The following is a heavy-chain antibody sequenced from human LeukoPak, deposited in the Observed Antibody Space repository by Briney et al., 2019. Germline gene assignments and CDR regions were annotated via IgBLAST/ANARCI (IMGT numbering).Heavy chain of an antibody. Sequence: PGGSLRLSCAGSGFTFNHFGLHWVRQAPGKGLEWVSSITGSSGRTYYVDSVKGRFTISRDTSNNTLYLEVNSLGDEDTAVYYCAKGTRVGVTTPFDSWGQGTLVTVSS. V-gene: IGHV3-23*01. D-gene: IGHD3-3*01. CDR1: GFTFNHFG. CDR2: ITGSSGRT. CDR3: AKGTRVGVTTPFDS. J-gene: IGHJ4*02.